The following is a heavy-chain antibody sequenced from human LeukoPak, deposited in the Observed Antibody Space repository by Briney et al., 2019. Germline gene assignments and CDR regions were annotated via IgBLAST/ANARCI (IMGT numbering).Heavy chain of an antibody. V-gene: IGHV4-59*01. J-gene: IGHJ4*02. CDR2: IYYSAGTT. CDR3: VRGPSISSRNEFDS. D-gene: IGHD1-1*01. CDR1: GGSISSYY. Sequence: SETLSLTCTVSGGSISSYYWSWIRQPPGKGLEWIGCIYYSAGTTNYNPSLKSRVTISVDTSKNQFSLKMNSVTAADTAFYFCVRGPSISSRNEFDSWGQGTLVTVSS.